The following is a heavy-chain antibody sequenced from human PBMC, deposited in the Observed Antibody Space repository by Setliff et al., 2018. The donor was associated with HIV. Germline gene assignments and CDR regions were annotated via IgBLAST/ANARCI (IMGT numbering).Heavy chain of an antibody. D-gene: IGHD3-22*01. Sequence: PGESLKISCRGFGYSFGDYWIGWVRQKPGQGLERMGIIFPSDSDTRVNPSFQGQVTISADRSTYGAFLQWRSLKASDTGMYFCARHRVDTSMLVVKSPGAFDLWGQGTLVTVSS. CDR2: IFPSDSDT. CDR1: GYSFGDYW. J-gene: IGHJ3*01. V-gene: IGHV5-51*01. CDR3: ARHRVDTSMLVVKSPGAFDL.